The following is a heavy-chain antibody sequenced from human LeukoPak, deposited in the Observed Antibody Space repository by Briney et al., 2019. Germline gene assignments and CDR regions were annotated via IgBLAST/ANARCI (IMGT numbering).Heavy chain of an antibody. Sequence: HPGGSLRLSCAASGFTFSSYGMHWVRQAPGKGLEWVSAISGSGGSTYYADSVKGRFTISRDNSKHTLYLQMNSLRAEDTAVYYCANLGGTWILAWEPYSLDYWGQGTLVTVSS. CDR3: ANLGGTWILAWEPYSLDY. V-gene: IGHV3-23*01. J-gene: IGHJ4*02. CDR2: ISGSGGST. D-gene: IGHD1-26*01. CDR1: GFTFSSYG.